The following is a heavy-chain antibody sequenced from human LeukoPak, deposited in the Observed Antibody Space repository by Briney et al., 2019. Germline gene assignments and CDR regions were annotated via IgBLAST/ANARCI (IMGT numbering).Heavy chain of an antibody. J-gene: IGHJ4*02. D-gene: IGHD4-17*01. CDR3: ARLGTTVTSFDY. CDR2: IYYSEST. V-gene: IGHV4-59*08. CDR1: GGSISSYY. Sequence: SETLSLTCTVSGGSISSYYWSWIRQPPGKGLEWIGYIYYSESTNYNPSLKSRVTISVDTSKNQFSLKLSSVTAADTAVYYCARLGTTVTSFDYWGQGTLVTVSS.